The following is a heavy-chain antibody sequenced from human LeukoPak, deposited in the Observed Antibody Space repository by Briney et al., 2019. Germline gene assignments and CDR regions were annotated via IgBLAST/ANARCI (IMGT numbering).Heavy chain of an antibody. CDR3: ARISSTHFDY. CDR2: INWNGGST. CDR1: GFTFDDYG. D-gene: IGHD2-2*01. V-gene: IGHV3-20*04. J-gene: IGHJ4*02. Sequence: GSLRLSCAASGFTFDDYGMSWVRQAPGKGLEWVSGINWNGGSTGYADSVKGRFTISRDNAKNTLYLQMNSLRAEDTAVYYCARISSTHFDYWGQGTLVTVSS.